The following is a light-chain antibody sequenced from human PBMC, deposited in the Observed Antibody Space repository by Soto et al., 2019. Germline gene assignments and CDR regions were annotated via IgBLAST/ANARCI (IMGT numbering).Light chain of an antibody. Sequence: QSVLTQPASVSGSPGQSITISCTGSSSNIGAGYDVHWYQQLPGTAPKLLIYGNSNRPSGVPDRFSGSKSGTSASLAITGLQAEDEADYYCQSHDSSLSAFAVFGGGTQLTVL. CDR1: SSNIGAGYD. CDR3: QSHDSSLSAFAV. J-gene: IGLJ7*01. CDR2: GNS. V-gene: IGLV1-40*01.